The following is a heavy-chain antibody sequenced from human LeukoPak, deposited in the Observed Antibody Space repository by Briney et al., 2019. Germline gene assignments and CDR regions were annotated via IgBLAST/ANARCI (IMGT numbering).Heavy chain of an antibody. Sequence: SETLSLTCGVSDGSIIREGYSWSWIRQPPGKGLEWIGSIYETGNTNYSPSLKSRLTISVDTSKNQFSLKLSSVTAADTAVYYCARWVVPAAIPGPWGVDWYFDLWGRGTLVTVSS. J-gene: IGHJ2*01. V-gene: IGHV4-30-2*02. CDR1: DGSIIREGYS. D-gene: IGHD2-2*02. CDR2: IYETGNT. CDR3: ARWVVPAAIPGPWGVDWYFDL.